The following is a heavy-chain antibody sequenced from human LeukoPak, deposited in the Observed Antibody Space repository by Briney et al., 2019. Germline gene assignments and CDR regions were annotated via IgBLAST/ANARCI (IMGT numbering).Heavy chain of an antibody. J-gene: IGHJ4*02. V-gene: IGHV5-51*01. Sequence: GESLKISCKGSGYSFTSYWIGWVRQVPGKGLGWMGIIYPGDSDTRYSPSFQGQVTISADKSISTAYLQWSSLKASDTAMYYCASWQGSVAGPFDYWGQGTLVTVSS. D-gene: IGHD6-19*01. CDR3: ASWQGSVAGPFDY. CDR1: GYSFTSYW. CDR2: IYPGDSDT.